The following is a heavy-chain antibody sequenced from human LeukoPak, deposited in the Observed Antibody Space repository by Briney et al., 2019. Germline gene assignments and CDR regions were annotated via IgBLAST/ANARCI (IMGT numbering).Heavy chain of an antibody. J-gene: IGHJ4*02. V-gene: IGHV1-69*04. CDR2: IIPILGIA. CDR3: ARELSHQPFFY. CDR1: RGTFSSYA. D-gene: IGHD2-2*01. Sequence: SVKVSCKASRGTFSSYAISWVRQAPGQGLEWMGRIIPILGIANYAQKFQGRVTITADKSTSTAYMELSSLRSEDTAVYYCARELSHQPFFYWGQGTLVTVSS.